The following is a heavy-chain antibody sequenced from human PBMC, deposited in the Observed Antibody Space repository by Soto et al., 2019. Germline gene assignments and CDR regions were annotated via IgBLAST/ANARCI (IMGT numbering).Heavy chain of an antibody. Sequence: EVQLVESGGGLLQPGGSLTLSCTASGFTFSNYWMHWVRQAPGKGLVWVSRTKSDGSGTSYTDSVRGRFTISRDKADNTLYLQMSNLTAQDTAVYYCASGGIDYSPGRMEVWGKGSTVILSS. V-gene: IGHV3-74*02. CDR2: TKSDGSGT. CDR3: ASGGIDYSPGRMEV. D-gene: IGHD3-10*01. J-gene: IGHJ6*03. CDR1: GFTFSNYW.